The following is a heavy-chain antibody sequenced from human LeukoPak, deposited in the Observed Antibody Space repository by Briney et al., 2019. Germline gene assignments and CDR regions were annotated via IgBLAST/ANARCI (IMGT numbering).Heavy chain of an antibody. Sequence: GGSLRLSCAASGSTFSSYAMTWVRQAPGKGLKWVSGISGSASTTHYADSVKGRFTISRDNSKNTLYLQMNSLRAEDTAVYYCARSGLDRGVIDYWGQGTLVTVSS. J-gene: IGHJ4*02. CDR3: ARSGLDRGVIDY. CDR1: GSTFSSYA. D-gene: IGHD3-10*01. V-gene: IGHV3-23*01. CDR2: ISGSASTT.